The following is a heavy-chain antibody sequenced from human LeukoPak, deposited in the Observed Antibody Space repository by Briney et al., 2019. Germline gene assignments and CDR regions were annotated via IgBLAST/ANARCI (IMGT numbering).Heavy chain of an antibody. Sequence: SETLSLTCTVSGGSISSSSYYWGWIRQPPGKGLEWIGSIYYSGSTYYNPSLKSRVTISVDTSKNQFSLKLSSVTAADTAVYYCVLSGDPTDYWGQGTLVTVSS. CDR2: IYYSGST. D-gene: IGHD4-17*01. V-gene: IGHV4-39*07. CDR1: GGSISSSSYY. CDR3: VLSGDPTDY. J-gene: IGHJ4*02.